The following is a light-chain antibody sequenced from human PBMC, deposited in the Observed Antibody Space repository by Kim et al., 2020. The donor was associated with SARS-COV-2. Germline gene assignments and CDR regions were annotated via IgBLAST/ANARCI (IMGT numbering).Light chain of an antibody. V-gene: IGLV3-1*01. CDR1: KLGDKY. Sequence: VTPGQTASITCSGDKLGDKYACWYQQKPGQSPVLVIYQDSKRPSGIPERFSGSNSGNTATLTISGTQAMDEADYYCQAWDSSTEVFGTGTKVTVL. CDR2: QDS. J-gene: IGLJ1*01. CDR3: QAWDSSTEV.